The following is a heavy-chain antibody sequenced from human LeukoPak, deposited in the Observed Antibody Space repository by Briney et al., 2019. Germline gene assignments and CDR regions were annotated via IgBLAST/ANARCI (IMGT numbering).Heavy chain of an antibody. CDR1: GGTFATYS. CDR2: IIPVLDKT. CDR3: ARAGQISTGAYFDY. D-gene: IGHD3-10*01. Sequence: SSVKVSCKASGGTFATYSYSWVRQAPRQGLEWMGRIIPVLDKTNYAQKFQGRVTITADKTTNTAYMDLSSLRSEDTAVYYCARAGQISTGAYFDYWGQGTLVTVSS. V-gene: IGHV1-69*08. J-gene: IGHJ4*02.